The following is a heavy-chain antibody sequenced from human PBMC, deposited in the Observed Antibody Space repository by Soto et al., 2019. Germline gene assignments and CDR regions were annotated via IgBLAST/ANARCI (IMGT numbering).Heavy chain of an antibody. J-gene: IGHJ4*02. CDR3: GRDRTSDY. D-gene: IGHD2-2*01. CDR1: GFTFSSYS. V-gene: IGHV3-48*02. CDR2: ISRSSSTI. Sequence: EVQLVESGGGLVQPGGSLRLSCVVSGFTFSSYSMSWVRQAPGKGLEWVSYISRSSSTIYYADSVRGRFTVSRDNAKNSLYLQMNSLRDDDSAVYYCGRDRTSDYWGQGTLVTVAS.